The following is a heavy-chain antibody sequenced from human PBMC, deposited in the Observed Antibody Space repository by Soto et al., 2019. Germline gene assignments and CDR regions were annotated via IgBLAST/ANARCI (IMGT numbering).Heavy chain of an antibody. CDR1: GGSISSGGYY. CDR3: ARLYRSSSQNQIDYDYVMDV. V-gene: IGHV4-31*03. Sequence: SETLSLTCTVSGGSISSGGYYWSWIRQHPGKGLEWIGYIYYSGSTYYNPSLKSRVTISVDTSKNQFSLKLSSVTAADTAVYYCARLYRSSSQNQIDYDYVMDVWGQGTTVTVSS. J-gene: IGHJ6*02. D-gene: IGHD6-6*01. CDR2: IYYSGST.